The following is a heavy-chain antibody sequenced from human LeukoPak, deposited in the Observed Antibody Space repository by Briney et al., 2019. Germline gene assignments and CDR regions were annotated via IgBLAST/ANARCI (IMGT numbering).Heavy chain of an antibody. CDR1: GFTVTSNY. CDR2: ISGSSGST. V-gene: IGHV3-23*01. D-gene: IGHD2-15*01. J-gene: IGHJ4*02. Sequence: PGGSLRLSCAASGFTVTSNYMTWVRQPPGKGLEWVSAISGSSGSTYYADSVKGRFTISRDNSKNTLYLQMNSLRAEDTAIYYCAKLRLLPNYWGQGTLVTVSS. CDR3: AKLRLLPNY.